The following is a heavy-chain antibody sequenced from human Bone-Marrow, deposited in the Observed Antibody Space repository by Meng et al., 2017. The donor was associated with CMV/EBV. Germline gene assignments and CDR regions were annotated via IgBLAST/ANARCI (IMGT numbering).Heavy chain of an antibody. V-gene: IGHV1-2*02. CDR2: INPNSGDT. CDR1: GYTFTGYY. Sequence: ASVKVSCKAYGYTFTGYYIHWVRQAPGQGLEWMGYINPNSGDTKYAQKFQGRISVTRDASISTGYMELNRLRSDDTAVYSCARSGMVGATYQYYHGMDVCGQGTTVTVSS. D-gene: IGHD1-26*01. J-gene: IGHJ6*02. CDR3: ARSGMVGATYQYYHGMDV.